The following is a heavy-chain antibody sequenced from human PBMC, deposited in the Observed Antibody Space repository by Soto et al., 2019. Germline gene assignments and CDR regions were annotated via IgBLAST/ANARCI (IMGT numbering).Heavy chain of an antibody. V-gene: IGHV3-23*01. CDR1: GFTFSSYA. CDR2: ISGNGGST. D-gene: IGHD4-4*01. Sequence: PGGSLRLSCAASGFTFSSYAMSWVRQAPGKGLEWVSTISGNGGSTYYADSVKGRFTISRDNSKNTLYLQMNSLRAEDTAVYYCASDYSNYGGVYYYYGMDVWGQGATVTVSS. CDR3: ASDYSNYGGVYYYYGMDV. J-gene: IGHJ6*02.